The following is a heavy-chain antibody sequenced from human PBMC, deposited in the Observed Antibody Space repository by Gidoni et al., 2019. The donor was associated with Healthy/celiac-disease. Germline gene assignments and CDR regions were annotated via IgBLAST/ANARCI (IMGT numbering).Heavy chain of an antibody. CDR2: IYYSGST. D-gene: IGHD3-16*02. V-gene: IGHV4-30-4*01. CDR1: GGSISSGDYY. Sequence: QVQLQESGPGLVKPSQTLSLTCTVSGGSISSGDYYWSWIRQPPGKGLEWIGYIYYSGSTYYNPSLKSRVTISVDTSKNQFSLKLSSVTAADTAVYYCARVNDYVWGSYRWTEAALIWFDPWGQGTLVTVSS. CDR3: ARVNDYVWGSYRWTEAALIWFDP. J-gene: IGHJ5*02.